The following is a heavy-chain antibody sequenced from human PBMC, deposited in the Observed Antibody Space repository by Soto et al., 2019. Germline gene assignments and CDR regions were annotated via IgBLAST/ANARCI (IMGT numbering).Heavy chain of an antibody. CDR3: PRFFYPSSWYKFDS. J-gene: IGHJ4*02. D-gene: IGHD6-13*01. CDR2: ISSSSADI. CDR1: GFTLSDYF. Sequence: QVQLVESGGGLVEPGGSLSLSCAASGFTLSDYFMTWIRQAPGRGLEQISYISSSSADIYYADSVKGRFTISRNNAENSLYLQMDNLRVEDTALYYCPRFFYPSSWYKFDSWGQGTLVTVSS. V-gene: IGHV3-11*01.